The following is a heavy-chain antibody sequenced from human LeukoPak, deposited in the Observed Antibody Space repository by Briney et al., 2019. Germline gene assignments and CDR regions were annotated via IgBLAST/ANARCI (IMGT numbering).Heavy chain of an antibody. CDR3: ARGLNQLLPDY. Sequence: SETLSLTCAVCGGSFSGYYWSWIRQPPGKGLEWIGEINHSGSTNYNPSLKSRVTISVDTSKNQFSLKLSSVTAADTAVYYCARGLNQLLPDYWGQGTLVTVSS. J-gene: IGHJ4*02. D-gene: IGHD2-2*01. CDR1: GGSFSGYY. CDR2: INHSGST. V-gene: IGHV4-34*01.